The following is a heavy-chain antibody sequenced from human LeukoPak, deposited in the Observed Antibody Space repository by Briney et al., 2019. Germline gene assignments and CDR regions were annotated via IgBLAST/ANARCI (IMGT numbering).Heavy chain of an antibody. CDR1: GGSISSSSCY. V-gene: IGHV4-39*01. CDR3: ARSLVRGVIIRGGYFDY. J-gene: IGHJ4*02. Sequence: PSETLSLTCTVSGGSISSSSCYWGWIRQPPGKGLEWIGSIYYSGSTYYNPSLKSRVTISVDTSKNQFSLKLSSVTAADTAVYYCARSLVRGVIIRGGYFDYWGQGTLVTVSS. D-gene: IGHD3-10*01. CDR2: IYYSGST.